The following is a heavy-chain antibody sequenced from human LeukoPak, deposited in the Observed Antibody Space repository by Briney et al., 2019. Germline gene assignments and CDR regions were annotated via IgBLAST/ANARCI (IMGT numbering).Heavy chain of an antibody. Sequence: SETLSLTCVVSGGCFNGYYWSWIRQPPGKGLEWIGVINDSGSTNYNPSLKSRVTISVDMSKTQFSLNLSSVTAADTAMYYCARGRIAGLIYSSSSYEAFDIWGQGTMVTVSS. D-gene: IGHD6-6*01. J-gene: IGHJ3*02. CDR2: INDSGST. CDR3: ARGRIAGLIYSSSSYEAFDI. CDR1: GGCFNGYY. V-gene: IGHV4-34*01.